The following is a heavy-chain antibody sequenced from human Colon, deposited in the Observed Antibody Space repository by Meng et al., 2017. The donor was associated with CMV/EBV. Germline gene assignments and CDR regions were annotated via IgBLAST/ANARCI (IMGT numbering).Heavy chain of an antibody. CDR3: AREWRVSFGVVIITPPVMDV. J-gene: IGHJ6*02. CDR1: VGTFSSYA. CDR2: IIPIFGTA. Sequence: SSVKVSCKASVGTFSSYAISWVRQAPGQGLEWMGGIIPIFGTANYAQKFQGRVTITTDESTSTAYMELSSLRSEDAAVYYWAREWRVSFGVVIITPPVMDVWGQGTTVTVSS. V-gene: IGHV1-69*05. D-gene: IGHD3-3*01.